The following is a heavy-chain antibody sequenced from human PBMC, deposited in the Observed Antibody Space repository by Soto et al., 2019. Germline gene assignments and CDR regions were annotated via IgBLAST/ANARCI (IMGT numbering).Heavy chain of an antibody. D-gene: IGHD2-8*02. CDR2: INSRGGST. CDR3: ARGGGVSPDYYNLDG. CDR1: GYTLNTYY. V-gene: IGHV1-46*02. Sequence: ASVKVSCKASGYTLNTYYMHWVRQAPGQGPEWMGIINSRGGSTTYAQNFQDRLTMTRDTSSSTVYMELSSLRSDDTAVYYCARGGGVSPDYYNLDGWGQGTTVTAS. J-gene: IGHJ6*02.